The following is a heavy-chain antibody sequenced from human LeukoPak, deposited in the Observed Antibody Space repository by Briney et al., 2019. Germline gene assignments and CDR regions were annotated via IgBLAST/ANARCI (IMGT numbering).Heavy chain of an antibody. D-gene: IGHD3-9*01. CDR3: ARGANYVILTGYLDY. Sequence: GGSLRLSCAASGFTFSSSGMHWVRQAPGKGLEWVSSISSSSSYLYYADSVKGRFTISRDNAKKSLYLQMNSLRAEDTAVYYCARGANYVILTGYLDYWGQGTLVTVSS. J-gene: IGHJ4*02. CDR2: ISSSSSYL. CDR1: GFTFSSSG. V-gene: IGHV3-21*01.